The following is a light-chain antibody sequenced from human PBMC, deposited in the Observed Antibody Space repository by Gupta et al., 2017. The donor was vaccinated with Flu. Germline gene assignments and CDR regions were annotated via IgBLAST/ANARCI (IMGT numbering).Light chain of an antibody. CDR2: DAS. J-gene: IGKJ4*01. V-gene: IGKV3-11*01. Sequence: ATLSLSPGERATLSCTASQSVSSYLAWYQQKPGQAPRLLIYDASNRATGIPARFSGSGSGTDFTLTISSLEPEDFAVYYCQQRSNWPQLTFGGGTKVEIK. CDR1: QSVSSY. CDR3: QQRSNWPQLT.